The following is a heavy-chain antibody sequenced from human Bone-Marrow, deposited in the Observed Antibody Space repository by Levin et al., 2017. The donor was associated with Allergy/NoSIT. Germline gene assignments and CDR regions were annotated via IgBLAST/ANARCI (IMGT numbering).Heavy chain of an antibody. V-gene: IGHV1-2*02. J-gene: IGHJ4*02. CDR1: GYTFTGYY. D-gene: IGHD5-24*01. CDR2: INPKSGGT. CDR3: ARVGGWLQSYYFDY. Sequence: GESLKISCKASGYTFTGYYMHWVRQTPAQGLEWMGWINPKSGGTNYAHNFQGRVTLTKNTSMSTAYMELSSLSSDDTGVYYCARVGGWLQSYYFDYWGQGSLVTVSS.